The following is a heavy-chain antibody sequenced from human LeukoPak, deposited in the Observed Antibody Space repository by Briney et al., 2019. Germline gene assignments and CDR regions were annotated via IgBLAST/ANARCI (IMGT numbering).Heavy chain of an antibody. Sequence: GGSLRLSCATSGFTFSSYWMIWVRQAPGKGLQWVANIKEDGSAKYYLDSVQGRFIISRDNAKNSLYVQMHSLRVEDTAVYYCARESLPGGIDYWGQGALVTVSS. CDR1: GFTFSSYW. V-gene: IGHV3-7*04. D-gene: IGHD3-16*01. CDR2: IKEDGSAK. CDR3: ARESLPGGIDY. J-gene: IGHJ4*02.